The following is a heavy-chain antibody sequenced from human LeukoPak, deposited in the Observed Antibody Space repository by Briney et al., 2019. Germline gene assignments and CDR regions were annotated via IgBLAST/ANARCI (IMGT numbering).Heavy chain of an antibody. CDR3: ARGRRRIEGVYFDY. CDR2: IYNSGST. D-gene: IGHD3-16*01. J-gene: IGHJ4*02. Sequence: PSESLSLTCAVSGGSISSSNWWSWVRQPPGKGLEWIGEIYNSGSTNYNPSLKSRVIISVDTSKNQLSLEVSSVAAADTAVYYCARGRRRIEGVYFDYWGQGTLVTVSS. CDR1: GGSISSSNW. V-gene: IGHV4-4*02.